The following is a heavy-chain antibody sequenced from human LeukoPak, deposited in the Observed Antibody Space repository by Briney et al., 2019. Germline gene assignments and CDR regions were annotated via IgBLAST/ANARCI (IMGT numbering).Heavy chain of an antibody. D-gene: IGHD2-15*01. CDR3: AEDRCSDGIGCYYYYMDV. J-gene: IGHJ6*03. CDR2: ISAYTGNT. CDR1: GYSFTSYG. V-gene: IGHV1-18*01. Sequence: ASVKVSCKASGYSFTSYGISWVRQAPGQGLEWMGWISAYTGNTNYARKLQGRVTMTTDTSTSAAYMEVRSLRSDDTAVYYCAEDRCSDGIGCYYYYMDVWGKGTTVTISS.